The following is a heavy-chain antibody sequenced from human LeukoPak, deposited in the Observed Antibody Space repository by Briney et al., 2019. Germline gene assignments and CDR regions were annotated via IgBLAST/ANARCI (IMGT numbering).Heavy chain of an antibody. CDR1: DGSISSYY. D-gene: IGHD3-22*01. CDR2: IYYSGST. V-gene: IGHV4-59*08. J-gene: IGHJ4*02. CDR3: ARSYYYDSSGYGFDY. Sequence: SETLSLTCSVSDGSISSYYWSWIRQPPGKGLEWIGYIYYSGSTNYNPSLKSRVTISVDTSKNQFSLKLSSVTAADTAVYYCARSYYYDSSGYGFDYWGQGTLVTVSS.